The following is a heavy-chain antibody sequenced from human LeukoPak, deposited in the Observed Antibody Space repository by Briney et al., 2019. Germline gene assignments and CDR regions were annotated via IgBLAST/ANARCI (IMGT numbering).Heavy chain of an antibody. Sequence: SETLSLTCAISGYSISSGYYWGWIRQPPGKGLEWIGSIYHSGSTYYNPSLKSRVTISIDMSKNQFSPKLTSMTAADTAVYYCTRDGRRGSYGDAFDLWGQGTMVTVSS. CDR2: IYHSGST. J-gene: IGHJ3*01. CDR1: GYSISSGYY. CDR3: TRDGRRGSYGDAFDL. D-gene: IGHD1-26*01. V-gene: IGHV4-38-2*02.